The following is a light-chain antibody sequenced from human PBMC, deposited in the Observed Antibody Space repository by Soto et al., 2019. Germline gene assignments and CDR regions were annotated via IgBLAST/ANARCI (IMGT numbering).Light chain of an antibody. J-gene: IGKJ5*01. V-gene: IGKV3-20*01. CDR1: QSVSSNY. Sequence: EILLTQSPATVSLSPGERATLSCRASQSVSSNYLAWYQQKPGQAPRLLIYGASSRATGIPDRFSGSGSGTDFTLTISRLEPEDFAVYYCQQYDNWPPITFGQGTRLEIK. CDR3: QQYDNWPPIT. CDR2: GAS.